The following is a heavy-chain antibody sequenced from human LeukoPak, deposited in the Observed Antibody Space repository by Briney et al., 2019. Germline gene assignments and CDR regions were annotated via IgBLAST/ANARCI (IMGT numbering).Heavy chain of an antibody. CDR1: RYTFTSYD. D-gene: IGHD2-2*01. CDR3: AREGYCSSTSCPFDY. CDR2: MNPNSGNT. Sequence: ASVKVSCKALRYTFTSYDIHWVRQATGQGLEWMGWMNPNSGNTGYAEKFQGRVTMTTDTSTSTAYMELRSLRSDDTAVYYCAREGYCSSTSCPFDYWGQGTLVTVSS. V-gene: IGHV1-8*01. J-gene: IGHJ4*02.